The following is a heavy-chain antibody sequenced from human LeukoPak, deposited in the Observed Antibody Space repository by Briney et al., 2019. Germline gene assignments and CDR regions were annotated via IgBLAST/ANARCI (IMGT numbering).Heavy chain of an antibody. D-gene: IGHD3-22*01. J-gene: IGHJ4*02. CDR1: GFTFSSYA. CDR2: ISGSGGST. CDR3: AKDRYYYDSSGSHFDH. V-gene: IGHV3-23*01. Sequence: PGRSLRLSCAASGFTFSSYAMSWVRQAPGKGLEWVSAISGSGGSTYYADSVKGRFTISRDNSKNTLYLQMNSLRAEDTAVYYCAKDRYYYDSSGSHFDHWGQGTLVTVSS.